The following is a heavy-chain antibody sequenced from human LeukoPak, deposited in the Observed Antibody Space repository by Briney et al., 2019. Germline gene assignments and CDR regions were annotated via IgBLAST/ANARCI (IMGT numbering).Heavy chain of an antibody. Sequence: PGGSLRLSCAASGFTFDDYAMHWVRQAPGKGLEWVSGISWNSGSIGYADSVKGRFTISRDNAKNSLYLQMNSLRAEDTAVYYCARDRSAVAGGYYFDYWGQGTLVTVSS. J-gene: IGHJ4*02. CDR2: ISWNSGSI. CDR3: ARDRSAVAGGYYFDY. V-gene: IGHV3-9*01. D-gene: IGHD6-19*01. CDR1: GFTFDDYA.